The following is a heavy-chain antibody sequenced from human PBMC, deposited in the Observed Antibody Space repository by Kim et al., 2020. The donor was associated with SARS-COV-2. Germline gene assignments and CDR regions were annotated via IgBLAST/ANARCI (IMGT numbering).Heavy chain of an antibody. V-gene: IGHV4-39*01. D-gene: IGHD3-3*01. Sequence: SETLSLTCTVSGGSISSSSYYWGWIRQPPGKGLEWIGSIYYSGSTYYNPSLKSRVTISVDTSKNQFSLKLSSVTAADTAVYYCARQVINYDFWSGYYQGPIGVWCQGTTVTVSS. J-gene: IGHJ6*02. CDR1: GGSISSSSYY. CDR3: ARQVINYDFWSGYYQGPIGV. CDR2: IYYSGST.